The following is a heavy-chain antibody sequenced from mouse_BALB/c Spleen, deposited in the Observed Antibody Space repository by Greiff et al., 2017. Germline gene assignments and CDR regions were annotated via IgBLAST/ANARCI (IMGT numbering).Heavy chain of an antibody. J-gene: IGHJ1*01. CDR1: GFNIKDTY. Sequence: VQLQQSGAELVKPGASVKLSCTASGFNIKDTYMHWVKQRPEQGLEWIGRIDTANGNTKYDPKFQGKATITADTSSNTAYLQLSSLTSEDTAVYYCARESDGYYSYWYFDVWGAGTTVTVSS. CDR2: IDTANGNT. D-gene: IGHD2-3*01. CDR3: ARESDGYYSYWYFDV. V-gene: IGHV14-3*02.